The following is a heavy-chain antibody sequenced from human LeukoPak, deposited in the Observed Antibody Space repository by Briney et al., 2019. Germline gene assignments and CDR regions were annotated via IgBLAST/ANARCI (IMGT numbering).Heavy chain of an antibody. CDR2: ITSNGGSK. CDR1: GFTFSCYP. D-gene: IGHD5-24*01. Sequence: GGSLRLSCSASGFTFSCYPMHWVRQAPGKGLEYVSAITSNGGSKYYADSVRGRFTISRDNSKSTLDLQMSSLRAEDTAVYYCVKRDSYKHDYWGQGTLVTVSS. J-gene: IGHJ4*02. V-gene: IGHV3-64D*06. CDR3: VKRDSYKHDY.